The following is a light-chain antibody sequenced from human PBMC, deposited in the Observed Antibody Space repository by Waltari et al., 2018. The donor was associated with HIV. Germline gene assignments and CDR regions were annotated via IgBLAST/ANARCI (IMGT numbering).Light chain of an antibody. CDR1: SSNIGSYT. V-gene: IGLV1-44*01. J-gene: IGLJ2*01. CDR2: ANR. Sequence: QSELTQPPSASGTPGQRVTISCSGSSSNIGSYTVNWYQQLPGTAPKLLIYANRCRPSGGPDLFSGSRSATSPSLAIGGLQSEDEADYYCATWDASLSGPVFGGGTKLTVL. CDR3: ATWDASLSGPV.